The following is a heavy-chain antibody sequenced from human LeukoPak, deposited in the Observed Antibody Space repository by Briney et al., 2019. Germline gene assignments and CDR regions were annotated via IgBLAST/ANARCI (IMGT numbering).Heavy chain of an antibody. Sequence: ASVKVSCKASGYTFTSYDINWVRQATGQGLEWMGWMNPNSGNTGYAQKFQGRVTMTRNTSISTAYMELSSLGSEDTAVYYCASGWKYQQWMFDYWGQGTLVTVSS. J-gene: IGHJ4*02. CDR3: ASGWKYQQWMFDY. CDR2: MNPNSGNT. D-gene: IGHD2-2*01. V-gene: IGHV1-8*01. CDR1: GYTFTSYD.